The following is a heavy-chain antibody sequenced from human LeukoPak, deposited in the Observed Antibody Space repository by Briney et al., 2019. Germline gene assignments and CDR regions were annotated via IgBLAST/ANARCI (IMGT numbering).Heavy chain of an antibody. V-gene: IGHV3-11*04. Sequence: GGSLRLSCAASGFSFSDYYMSWVRQAPGKGLEWISYISSGAGSTIKYADSVKGRFTISRDNAKNSLYLQMNSLRAEDTAVYYCAIIGCYRGVCSSDIWGQGTMVTVSS. CDR2: ISSGAGSTI. J-gene: IGHJ3*02. CDR1: GFSFSDYY. D-gene: IGHD2-2*01. CDR3: AIIGCYRGVCSSDI.